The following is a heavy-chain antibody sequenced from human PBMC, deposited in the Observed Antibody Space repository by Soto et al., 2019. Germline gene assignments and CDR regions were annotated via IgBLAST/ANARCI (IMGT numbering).Heavy chain of an antibody. D-gene: IGHD3-10*01. Sequence: GGSLRLSCAASGFGFSRYSMNWVRQAPGKGLEWVSCISSSISYIYYADSVKGRFTISRDNAKNSLYLQMNSLRAEDTAVYYCARETTMVRGAIDYWGQGTLVTVSS. CDR2: ISSSISYI. CDR3: ARETTMVRGAIDY. CDR1: GFGFSRYS. J-gene: IGHJ4*02. V-gene: IGHV3-21*01.